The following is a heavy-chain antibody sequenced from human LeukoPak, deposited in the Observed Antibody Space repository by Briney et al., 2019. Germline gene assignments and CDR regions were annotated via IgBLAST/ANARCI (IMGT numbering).Heavy chain of an antibody. CDR1: GFTFSSYW. CDR2: IKQDGSEK. J-gene: IGHJ4*02. D-gene: IGHD3-22*01. CDR3: ARDRHYYYDSSGYYWSF. Sequence: GGSLRLSCAASGFTFSSYWMSWVRQAPGKGLEWVANIKQDGSEKDYVDSVKGRFTIPRDNAKNSLYLQMNSLRAEDTAVYYCARDRHYYYDSSGYYWSFWGQGALVTVSS. V-gene: IGHV3-7*01.